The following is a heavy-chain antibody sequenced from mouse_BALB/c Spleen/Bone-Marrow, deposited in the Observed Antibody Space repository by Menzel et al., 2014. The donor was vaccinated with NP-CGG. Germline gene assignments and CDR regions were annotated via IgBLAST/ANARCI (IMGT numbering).Heavy chain of an antibody. CDR2: ISSGSSTT. Sequence: EVQRVESGGGLVQPGGSRKLSCAASGFTFSSFGMHWVRQAPEKGLEWVAYISSGSSTTYYADTVKGRFTISRDNPKTTLYLQLTSLGSEARAMYYWERASYGYARQAYFLDYWGQGTTLTVSS. V-gene: IGHV5-17*02. CDR1: GFTFSSFG. CDR3: ERASYGYARQAYFLDY. D-gene: IGHD2-2*01. J-gene: IGHJ2*01.